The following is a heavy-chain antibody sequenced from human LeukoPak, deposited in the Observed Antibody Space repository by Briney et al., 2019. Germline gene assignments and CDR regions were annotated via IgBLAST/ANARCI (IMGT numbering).Heavy chain of an antibody. Sequence: GASVKVSCKASGGTFSSYAINWVRQAPGQGLEWMGRIIPILGIANYAQKFQGRVTITADKSTSTAYMELSSLRSEDTAVYYCARGTRDYSYWYFDLCGGGTLVIVSS. V-gene: IGHV1-69*04. CDR1: GGTFSSYA. CDR2: IIPILGIA. J-gene: IGHJ2*01. D-gene: IGHD4-4*01. CDR3: ARGTRDYSYWYFDL.